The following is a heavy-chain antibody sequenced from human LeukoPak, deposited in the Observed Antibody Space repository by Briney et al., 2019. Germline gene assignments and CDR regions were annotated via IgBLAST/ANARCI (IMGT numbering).Heavy chain of an antibody. CDR2: ISWNSGSI. CDR3: ARDQAQFGP. D-gene: IGHD3-16*01. J-gene: IGHJ5*02. CDR1: GFTFDDYA. Sequence: GGSLRLSCAASGFTFDDYAMHWVRQAPGKGLEWVSGISWNSGSIGYADSVKGRFTISRDSAKNSLYLQMNDLRAEDTAMYYCARDQAQFGPWGQGTLVTVSS. V-gene: IGHV3-9*01.